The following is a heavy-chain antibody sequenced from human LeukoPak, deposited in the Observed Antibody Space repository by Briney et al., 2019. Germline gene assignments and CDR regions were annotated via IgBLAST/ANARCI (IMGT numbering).Heavy chain of an antibody. CDR1: GITFSSFG. J-gene: IGHJ1*01. V-gene: IGHV3-33*01. Sequence: GGSLRLSCAAPGITFSSFGMHWLRQAPGKGLEWVAFIWYDGSNKYYADSVKGRFTISRDNSKNTLYLQMNSLRVEDTAVYYCARGLGYSSSWYPPSEYFQHWGQGTLVTVSS. D-gene: IGHD6-13*01. CDR3: ARGLGYSSSWYPPSEYFQH. CDR2: IWYDGSNK.